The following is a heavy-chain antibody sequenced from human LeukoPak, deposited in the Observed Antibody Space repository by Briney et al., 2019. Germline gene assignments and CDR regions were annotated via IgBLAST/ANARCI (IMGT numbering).Heavy chain of an antibody. Sequence: SSETLSLTCTVSGGSISSSSYYWGWIRQPPGKGLEWIGSIYYSGSTYYNPSLKSRVTISVDTSKNQFSLKLSSVTAADTAVYYCAIADNWNRLDYWGQGTLVTVSS. D-gene: IGHD1-20*01. CDR1: GGSISSSSYY. V-gene: IGHV4-39*01. CDR2: IYYSGST. J-gene: IGHJ4*02. CDR3: AIADNWNRLDY.